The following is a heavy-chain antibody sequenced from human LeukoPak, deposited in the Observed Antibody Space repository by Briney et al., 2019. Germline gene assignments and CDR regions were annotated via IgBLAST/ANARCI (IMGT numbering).Heavy chain of an antibody. V-gene: IGHV7-4-1*02. CDR3: ARGAITVYQLLDY. Sequence: ASVNVSCRASGYTFTSYAMNCVRQAPGQGLEWMGWINTNTVNPTYAQGFTGRFVFSFDTSVSTAYLQISSLKAEDTAVYYCARGAITVYQLLDYWGQGTLVTVSS. D-gene: IGHD2-2*01. CDR2: INTNTVNP. J-gene: IGHJ4*02. CDR1: GYTFTSYA.